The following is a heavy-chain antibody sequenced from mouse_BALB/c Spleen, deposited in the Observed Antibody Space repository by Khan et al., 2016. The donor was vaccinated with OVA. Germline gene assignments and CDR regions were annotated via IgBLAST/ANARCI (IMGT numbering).Heavy chain of an antibody. CDR3: ARRYYCGHWYFEV. Sequence: EVQLQESGPGLVKPSQSLSLTCTVTGYSITSDYAWNWIRQFPGNKLEWMGYISYSGSTSYNPSLKSRISITRDTSKNQFFLQLKSVTTEDTAAYYCARRYYCGHWYFEVWGAGTTVTVSS. V-gene: IGHV3-2*02. CDR2: ISYSGST. J-gene: IGHJ1*01. D-gene: IGHD1-1*01. CDR1: GYSITSDYA.